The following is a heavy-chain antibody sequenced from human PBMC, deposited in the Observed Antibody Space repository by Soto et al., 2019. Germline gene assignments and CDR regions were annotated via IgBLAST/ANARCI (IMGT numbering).Heavy chain of an antibody. D-gene: IGHD6-19*01. CDR2: ITNDGSST. CDR3: ARVGVAGSDY. J-gene: IGHJ4*02. CDR1: GFTFSTYW. V-gene: IGHV3-74*01. Sequence: EVQLVESGGGLVQPGGSLRLSCAASGFTFSTYWMHWVRQAPGKGLVWVSRITNDGSSTTYVDSVKGRFTISRDNAKNTLYLQMNSLRAEDTAVYYCARVGVAGSDYWGQGTLVTVSS.